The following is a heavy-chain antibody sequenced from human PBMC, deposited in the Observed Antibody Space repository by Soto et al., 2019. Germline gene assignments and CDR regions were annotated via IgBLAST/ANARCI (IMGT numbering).Heavy chain of an antibody. CDR1: GFTFDDYA. CDR3: AKEGGNYYYGMDV. J-gene: IGHJ6*02. D-gene: IGHD3-16*01. Sequence: EVQLVESGGGLVQPGRSLRLSCAASGFTFDDYAMHWVRQAPGKGLEWVSGISWNSGSIGYADSVKGRFTISRDNANNSLYLQMNSLRAGDTVLYYCAKEGGNYYYGMDVWGQGTTVTVSS. V-gene: IGHV3-9*01. CDR2: ISWNSGSI.